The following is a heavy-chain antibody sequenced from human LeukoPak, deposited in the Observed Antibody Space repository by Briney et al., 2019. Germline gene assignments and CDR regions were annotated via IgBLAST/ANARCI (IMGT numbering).Heavy chain of an antibody. D-gene: IGHD2-2*01. CDR1: GFTFSSYS. CDR2: ISASPYI. V-gene: IGHV3-21*01. CDR3: ARGNIGYCSSTSCYEGDY. Sequence: GGSLRLSCAASGFTFSSYSMNWARQAPGKGLEWVSSISASPYIYYADSVKGRFTISRDDSKNSLYLQMNSLRAEDTAVYYCARGNIGYCSSTSCYEGDYWGQGTLVTVSS. J-gene: IGHJ4*02.